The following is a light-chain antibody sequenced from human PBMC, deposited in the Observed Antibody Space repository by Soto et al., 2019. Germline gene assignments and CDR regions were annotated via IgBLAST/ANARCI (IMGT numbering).Light chain of an antibody. V-gene: IGLV2-14*03. CDR2: GVT. Sequence: QSALTQPASVSGSPGQSITISCTGSSSDVGHSNHVSWYQQHPGKAPKLIIYGVTNRPSGISNRFSGSKSGSTASLTISGLQPEDEADYYCNSYTIGTTYVFGTGTKLTVL. CDR1: SSDVGHSNH. CDR3: NSYTIGTTYV. J-gene: IGLJ1*01.